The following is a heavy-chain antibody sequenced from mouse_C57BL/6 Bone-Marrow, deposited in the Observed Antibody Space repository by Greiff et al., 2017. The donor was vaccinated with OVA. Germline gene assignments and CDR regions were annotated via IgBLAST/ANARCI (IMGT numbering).Heavy chain of an antibody. D-gene: IGHD1-1*01. CDR1: GYTFTSYW. CDR3: ARGNYYGSSYRYFDV. Sequence: QVQLQQPGAELVKPGASVKLSCKASGYTFTSYWMHWVKQRPGQGLEWIGMIHPNSGSTNYNEKFKSKATLTVDKSSSTAYMQLSSLTSEDSAVYYCARGNYYGSSYRYFDVWGTGTTVTVSS. V-gene: IGHV1-64*01. CDR2: IHPNSGST. J-gene: IGHJ1*03.